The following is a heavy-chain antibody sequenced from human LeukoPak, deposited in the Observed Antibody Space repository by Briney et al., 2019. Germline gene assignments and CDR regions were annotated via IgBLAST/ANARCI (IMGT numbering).Heavy chain of an antibody. J-gene: IGHJ4*02. CDR1: GFTFSSYG. V-gene: IGHV3-30*03. Sequence: PGGSLRLSCAASGFTFSSYGMHWVRQAPGKGLEWVAVMSYDGSNKYYADSVKGRFTISRDNSKNTLYLQMNSLRAEDTAVYYCLAKGFDYWGQGTLVTVSS. CDR3: LAKGFDY. CDR2: MSYDGSNK.